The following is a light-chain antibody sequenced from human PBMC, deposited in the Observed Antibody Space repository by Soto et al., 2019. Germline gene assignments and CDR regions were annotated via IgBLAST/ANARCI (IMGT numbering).Light chain of an antibody. V-gene: IGKV3D-7*01. CDR1: QSVSSSY. CDR2: GAS. Sequence: PGDRVTLSCRASQSVSSSYLTWYQQKPGQAPRLLIYGASTRATSIPARFSGSGSGTDFTLTISSLQPEDFAVYYCQQDGTFGQGTKVEIK. CDR3: QQDGT. J-gene: IGKJ1*01.